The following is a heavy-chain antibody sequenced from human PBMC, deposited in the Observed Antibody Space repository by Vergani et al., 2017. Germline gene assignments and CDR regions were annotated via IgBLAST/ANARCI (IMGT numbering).Heavy chain of an antibody. V-gene: IGHV3-33*05. D-gene: IGHD2-15*01. CDR2: ISYDGSNK. CDR1: GFTFSSYA. Sequence: QVQLVESGGGVVQPGRSLRLSCAASGFTFSSYAMHWVRQAPGKGLDWVAVISYDGSNKYYADSVKGRFTISRDNSKNTLYLQMNRLRAEDTAVYYCAKDGGGYCSGGSCGDFDYWGQGTLVTVSS. J-gene: IGHJ4*02. CDR3: AKDGGGYCSGGSCGDFDY.